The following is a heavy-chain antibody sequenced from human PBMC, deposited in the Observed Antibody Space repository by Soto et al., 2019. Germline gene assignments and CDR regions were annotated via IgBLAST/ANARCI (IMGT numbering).Heavy chain of an antibody. CDR2: ISSSGSTI. V-gene: IGHV3-11*01. J-gene: IGHJ6*03. CDR3: ARDVDPHCSSTSCSLYYYMDV. Sequence: GGSLRLPCAASGFTFSDYYMSWIRQAPGKGLEWVSYISSSGSTIYYADSVKGRFTISRDNAKNSLYLQMNSLRAEDTAVYYCARDVDPHCSSTSCSLYYYMDVWGKGTTVTVSS. D-gene: IGHD2-2*01. CDR1: GFTFSDYY.